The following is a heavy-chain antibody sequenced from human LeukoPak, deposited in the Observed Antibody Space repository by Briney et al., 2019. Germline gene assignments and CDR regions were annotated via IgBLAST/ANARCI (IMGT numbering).Heavy chain of an antibody. CDR2: IKQDGSDK. D-gene: IGHD1-26*01. J-gene: IGHJ4*02. Sequence: PGGSLRLSCAASGFAFSSYWMSWVRQAPGKGLEWVANIKQDGSDKYYVDSVKGRFTISRDNAKNSLNLQMNSLRVEDTAVYYCASLGGSFYSSVRNFDYWGQGTLVTVSS. CDR3: ASLGGSFYSSVRNFDY. V-gene: IGHV3-7*01. CDR1: GFAFSSYW.